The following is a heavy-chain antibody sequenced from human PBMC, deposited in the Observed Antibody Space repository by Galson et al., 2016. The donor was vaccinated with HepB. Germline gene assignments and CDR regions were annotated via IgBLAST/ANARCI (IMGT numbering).Heavy chain of an antibody. CDR2: ISGSGTYL. V-gene: IGHV3-21*01. Sequence: SLRLSCAASGFTFSTYNMNWVRQAPGKGLEWVSSISGSGTYLYYADSAEGRFTISRDNANNALYLHLSSLRAEDTAVYYCSRDRRNVERPDLAYDYGMDVWGQGTTVTVSS. CDR3: SRDRRNVERPDLAYDYGMDV. CDR1: GFTFSTYN. D-gene: IGHD1-1*01. J-gene: IGHJ6*02.